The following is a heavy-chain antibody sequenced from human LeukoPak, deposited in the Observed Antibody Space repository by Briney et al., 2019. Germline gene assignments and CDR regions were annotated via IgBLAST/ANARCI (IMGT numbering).Heavy chain of an antibody. D-gene: IGHD2-2*01. CDR1: GFTFSNYA. CDR2: ISGSGGGT. J-gene: IGHJ4*02. Sequence: PGGSLILSCAASGFTFSNYAMSWVRQAPGKGLEWVSAISGSGGGTNYADSVKGRFTISRDNSKNTLYLQMNSLRAEDTAVYYCAKKYCSSTSCIEDYWGQGTLVTVSS. CDR3: AKKYCSSTSCIEDY. V-gene: IGHV3-23*01.